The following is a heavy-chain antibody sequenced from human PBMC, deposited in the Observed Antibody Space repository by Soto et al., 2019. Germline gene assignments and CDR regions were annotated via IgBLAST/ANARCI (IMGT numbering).Heavy chain of an antibody. J-gene: IGHJ4*02. D-gene: IGHD6-19*01. CDR2: INPSGGST. Sequence: ASVKVSCKASGYTFTSYYMHWVRQAPGQGPEWMGIINPSGGSTSYAQKFQGRVTMTRDTSTSTVYMELSSLRSEDTAVYYCARVSSRQWLVYYFDYWGQGTLVTVSS. CDR1: GYTFTSYY. CDR3: ARVSSRQWLVYYFDY. V-gene: IGHV1-46*03.